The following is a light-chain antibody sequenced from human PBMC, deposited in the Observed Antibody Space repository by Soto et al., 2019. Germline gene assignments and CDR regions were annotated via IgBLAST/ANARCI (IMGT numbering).Light chain of an antibody. CDR1: QSVSSTY. V-gene: IGKV3-20*01. Sequence: ENGLKQSPGTLSLSPGDRATHTCRASQSVSSTYLAWYQQRPGQAPGLLLYGASNRASGIPDRFSGSGSGTDFTLTITILEPEDFAVYCCQQYGGSPITFGLGTRLDIK. CDR3: QQYGGSPIT. J-gene: IGKJ5*01. CDR2: GAS.